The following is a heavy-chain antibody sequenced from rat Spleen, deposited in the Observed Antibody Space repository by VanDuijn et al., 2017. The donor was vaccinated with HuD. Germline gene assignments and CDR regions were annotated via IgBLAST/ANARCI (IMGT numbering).Heavy chain of an antibody. D-gene: IGHD1-12*01. CDR2: MWYDGDT. Sequence: QVQLKETGPGLVQPSETLSLTCTVSGFSITSYSVSWVRQPSGKGPEWLGKMWYDGDTAYNSAHKSRLSITRDISKSQVFLKMNSLQTEDTATYYCARANRDSYAHFDYWGQGVMVTVSS. CDR1: GFSITSYS. CDR3: ARANRDSYAHFDY. J-gene: IGHJ2*01. V-gene: IGHV2-32*01.